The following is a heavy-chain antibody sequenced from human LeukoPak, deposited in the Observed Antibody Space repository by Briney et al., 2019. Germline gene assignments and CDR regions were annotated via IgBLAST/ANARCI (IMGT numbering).Heavy chain of an antibody. CDR1: GFTFSNYG. V-gene: IGHV3-30*18. CDR3: AKDRGTAYSQDGFDI. J-gene: IGHJ3*02. CDR2: ISHGGSYK. Sequence: GGSLRLSCAASGFTFSNYGMHWVRQAPGKGLEWVAVISHGGSYKYYADSVKGRFTISRDISKNTLDLQMNSLRAEDTAVYYCAKDRGTAYSQDGFDIWGQGTMVTVSS. D-gene: IGHD3-9*01.